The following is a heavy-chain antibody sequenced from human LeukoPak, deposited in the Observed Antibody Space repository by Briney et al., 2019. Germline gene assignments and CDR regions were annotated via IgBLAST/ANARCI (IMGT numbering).Heavy chain of an antibody. CDR1: GFTFSNYG. CDR2: ISYDGSNK. Sequence: GRSLRLSCAASGFTFSNYGIHWVRQAPGKGLEWVAVISYDGSNKYYADSVKGRCTISRDKSKNTVYPQMNSLRAEDTAVYYCAKEAGYSYGFDYWGQGTLVTVSS. V-gene: IGHV3-30*18. J-gene: IGHJ4*02. CDR3: AKEAGYSYGFDY. D-gene: IGHD5-18*01.